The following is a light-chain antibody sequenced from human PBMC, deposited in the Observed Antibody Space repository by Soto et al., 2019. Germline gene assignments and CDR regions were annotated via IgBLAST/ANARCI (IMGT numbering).Light chain of an antibody. CDR2: DAS. CDR1: QSVRSN. V-gene: IGKV3-11*01. CDR3: QQRDNWPWT. Sequence: PGARATLSCRASQSVRSNLAWYQHKPGQAPRLLIYDASNRATGIPGRFSGSGSGTDFTLTISNLEPEDFAVYYCQQRDNWPWTFGQGAKVEIK. J-gene: IGKJ1*01.